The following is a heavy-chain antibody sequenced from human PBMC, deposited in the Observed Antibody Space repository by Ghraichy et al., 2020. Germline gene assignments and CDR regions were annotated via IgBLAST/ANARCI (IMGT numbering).Heavy chain of an antibody. V-gene: IGHV4-34*01. Sequence: SQTLSLTCAVYGGSFSGYYWSWIRQPPGKGLEWIGEINHSGSTNYNPSLKSRVTISVDTSKNQFSLKLSSVTAADTAVYYCAREDHCSSTGCLFYGLDVWGQGTTVTVSS. CDR1: GGSFSGYY. CDR2: INHSGST. J-gene: IGHJ6*02. CDR3: AREDHCSSTGCLFYGLDV. D-gene: IGHD2-2*01.